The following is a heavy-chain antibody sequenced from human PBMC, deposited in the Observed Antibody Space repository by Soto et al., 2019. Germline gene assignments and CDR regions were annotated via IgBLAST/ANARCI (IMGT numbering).Heavy chain of an antibody. V-gene: IGHV3-23*01. Sequence: GGSLRLSCAASGFTFSSYAMSWVRQAPGKGLEWVSAISGSGGSTYYADSVKGRFTISRDNSKNTLYLQMNSLRAEDTAVYYCAKDLELWFGELLPFDYWGQGTLVTVSS. CDR3: AKDLELWFGELLPFDY. D-gene: IGHD3-10*01. CDR1: GFTFSSYA. J-gene: IGHJ4*02. CDR2: ISGSGGST.